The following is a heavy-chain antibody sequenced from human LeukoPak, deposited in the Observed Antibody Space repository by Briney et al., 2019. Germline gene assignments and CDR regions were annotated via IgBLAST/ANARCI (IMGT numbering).Heavy chain of an antibody. V-gene: IGHV3-23*01. CDR1: GFTFSTYA. Sequence: GGTLRLSCAASGFTFSTYAMSWVRQAPGKGLEWVSGISDSGGSTYYADSVKGRFTISRDNAANSLYLQMNSLRAEDTAVYYCATYNALTGYLNYWGQGTLVTVSS. CDR2: ISDSGGST. CDR3: ATYNALTGYLNY. J-gene: IGHJ4*02. D-gene: IGHD3-9*01.